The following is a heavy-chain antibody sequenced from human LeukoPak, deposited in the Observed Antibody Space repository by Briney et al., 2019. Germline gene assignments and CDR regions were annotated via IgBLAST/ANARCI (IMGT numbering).Heavy chain of an antibody. CDR1: GFTFSNAW. CDR2: IKSKTDGGTT. J-gene: IGHJ4*02. Sequence: GGSLRLSCAASGFTFSNAWMSWVRQAPGKGLEWVGRIKSKTDGGTTDYAAPVKGRFTISRDDSKNTLYLQMNSLKTEDTAVYYCTTDERNWNYVAGCYFDYWGQGTLVTVSS. D-gene: IGHD1-7*01. CDR3: TTDERNWNYVAGCYFDY. V-gene: IGHV3-15*01.